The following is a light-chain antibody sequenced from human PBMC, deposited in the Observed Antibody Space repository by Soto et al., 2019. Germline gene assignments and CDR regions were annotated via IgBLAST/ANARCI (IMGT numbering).Light chain of an antibody. CDR1: SSNIGAGYD. Sequence: QSVLTQPPSVSGAPGQTVTISCTGSSSNIGAGYDFHWYRQIPGKAPKLLIYRNTNRPSGVPDRFSGSKSDTSASLAITGLQSEDEADYYCQSNYNGQSRVVFGGGTKLTVL. CDR3: QSNYNGQSRVV. J-gene: IGLJ3*02. CDR2: RNT. V-gene: IGLV1-40*01.